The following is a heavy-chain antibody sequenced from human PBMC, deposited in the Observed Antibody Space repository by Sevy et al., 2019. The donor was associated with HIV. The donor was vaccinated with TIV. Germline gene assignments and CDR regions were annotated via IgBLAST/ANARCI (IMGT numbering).Heavy chain of an antibody. J-gene: IGHJ3*02. Sequence: SETLSLTCAVSAGSMNTYYWTWIRQSPGEGLEWIGYVYYAGTTSYNPSLKSRITISLDTSKKQFSLQLNSVTAADTADYSCTRDRYCSDSKCHECGIFAIWGQGKVVTVSS. D-gene: IGHD2-15*01. CDR1: AGSMNTYY. CDR2: VYYAGTT. CDR3: TRDRYCSDSKCHECGIFAI. V-gene: IGHV4-59*01.